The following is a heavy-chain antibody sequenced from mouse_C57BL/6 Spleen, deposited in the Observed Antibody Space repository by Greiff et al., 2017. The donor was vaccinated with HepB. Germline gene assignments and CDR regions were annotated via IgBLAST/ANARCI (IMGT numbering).Heavy chain of an antibody. J-gene: IGHJ2*01. V-gene: IGHV3-6*01. CDR3: ARERGSGLRDYFDY. CDR2: ISYDGSN. CDR1: GYSITSGYY. Sequence: EVKLVESGPGLVKPSQSLSLTCSVTGYSITSGYYWNWIRQFPGNKLEWMGYISYDGSNNYNPSLKNRISITRDTSKNQFFLKLNSVTTEDTATYYCARERGSGLRDYFDYWGQGTTLTVSS. D-gene: IGHD2-2*01.